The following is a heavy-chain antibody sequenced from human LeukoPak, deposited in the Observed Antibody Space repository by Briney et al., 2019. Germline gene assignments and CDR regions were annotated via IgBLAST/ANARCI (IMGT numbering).Heavy chain of an antibody. CDR2: VSSGGSTI. CDR1: GFTFSSYE. Sequence: PGGSLRLSCAASGFTFSSYEMNWVRQAPGKGLEWVSYVSSGGSTIYYADSVKGRFTISRDNAKNPLYLQMNSLRAEDTAVYYCATFTSVTLLFDYWGQGTLVTVSS. J-gene: IGHJ4*02. D-gene: IGHD4-17*01. CDR3: ATFTSVTLLFDY. V-gene: IGHV3-48*03.